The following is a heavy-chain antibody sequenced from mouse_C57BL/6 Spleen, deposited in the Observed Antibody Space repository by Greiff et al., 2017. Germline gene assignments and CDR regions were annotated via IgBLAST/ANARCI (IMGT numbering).Heavy chain of an antibody. D-gene: IGHD1-1*01. CDR1: GFTFSDYY. J-gene: IGHJ1*03. V-gene: IGHV5-16*01. CDR2: INYDGSST. Sequence: EVKLVESEGGLVQPGSSMKLSCTASGFTFSDYYMAWVRQVPEKGLEWVANINYDGSSTYYLDSLKSRFIISRDNAKNMLYLQRSSLKSEDTATYYCARDPYGSSHWYFDVWGTGTTVTVSS. CDR3: ARDPYGSSHWYFDV.